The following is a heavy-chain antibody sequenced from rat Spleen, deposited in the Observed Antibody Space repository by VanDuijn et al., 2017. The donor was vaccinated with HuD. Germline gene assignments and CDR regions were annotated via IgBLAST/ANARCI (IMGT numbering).Heavy chain of an antibody. V-gene: IGHV5-22*01. J-gene: IGHJ4*01. CDR1: GLSFSNYD. Sequence: EVQLMESGGGLVQPGRSMKLSCAASGLSFSNYDMAWVRQAPTKGLEWVASISYEGSSTYYGDSVKGRFTISRDNAKSTLYLQMNSLMSEDTATYYCTRAMYTTDYYFAKGYYVMDAWGQGASVTVSS. D-gene: IGHD1-6*01. CDR3: TRAMYTTDYYFAKGYYVMDA. CDR2: ISYEGSST.